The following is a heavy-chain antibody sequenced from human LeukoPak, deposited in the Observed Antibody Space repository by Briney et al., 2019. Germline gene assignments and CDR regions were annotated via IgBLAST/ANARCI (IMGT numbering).Heavy chain of an antibody. V-gene: IGHV4-34*01. CDR1: GGSFSGYY. CDR2: INHSGSA. D-gene: IGHD2-2*01. J-gene: IGHJ6*02. Sequence: SETLSLTCAVYGGSFSGYYWSWIRQPPGKGLEWIGEINHSGSANYNPSLKSRVTISVDTSKNQFSLKLSSVTAADTAVYYCARAIIVVVPAAEIYYYGMDVWGQGTTVTVSS. CDR3: ARAIIVVVPAAEIYYYGMDV.